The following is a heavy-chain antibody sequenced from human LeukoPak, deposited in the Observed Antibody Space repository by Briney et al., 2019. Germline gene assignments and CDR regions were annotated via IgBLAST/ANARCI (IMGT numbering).Heavy chain of an antibody. CDR2: IYYSGST. CDR1: GGSISSYY. V-gene: IGHV4-59*01. Sequence: SETLSLTCTVSGGSISSYYWSWIRQPPGKGLEWLGYIYYSGSTNYNPSLKSRVTLPVDTSKNQFSLKLSSVTAADTAVDYCAREAVAADGGFFDYWGQGTLVTVSS. D-gene: IGHD6-19*01. J-gene: IGHJ4*02. CDR3: AREAVAADGGFFDY.